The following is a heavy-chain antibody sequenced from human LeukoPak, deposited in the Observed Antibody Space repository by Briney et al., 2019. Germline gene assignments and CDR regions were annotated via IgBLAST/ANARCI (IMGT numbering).Heavy chain of an antibody. CDR3: ARDPNGDYIGAFDM. Sequence: GGSLRLSCTASGFTFSAYAMMWVRQAPGKGPECVSAIRGGGGSAFYADSVKGRFTISRDNSKYTLFLQMNSLRAEDTAVYYCARDPNGDYIGAFDMWGPGTMVTVSS. CDR1: GFTFSAYA. V-gene: IGHV3-23*01. J-gene: IGHJ3*02. D-gene: IGHD4-17*01. CDR2: IRGGGGSA.